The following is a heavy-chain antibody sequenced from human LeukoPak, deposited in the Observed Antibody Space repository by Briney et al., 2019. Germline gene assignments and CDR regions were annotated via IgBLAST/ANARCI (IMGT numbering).Heavy chain of an antibody. CDR2: IYYSGST. D-gene: IGHD2-2*01. CDR1: GVSISSSSYY. CDR3: ARRDGLPAAPINWFDP. Sequence: SETLSLTCTVSGVSISSSSYYWGWIRQPPGKGLEWIGSIYYSGSTYYNPSLKSRVTISVDTSKNQFSLKLSSVTAADTAVYYCARRDGLPAAPINWFDPWGQGTLVTVSS. V-gene: IGHV4-39*01. J-gene: IGHJ5*02.